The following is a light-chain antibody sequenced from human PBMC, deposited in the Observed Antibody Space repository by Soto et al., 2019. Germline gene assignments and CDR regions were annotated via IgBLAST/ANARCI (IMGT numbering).Light chain of an antibody. Sequence: EIVLTQSPGTLYLSPGERATLSCRASQSVSSSYLAWYQQKPGQAPRLLIYGASSRATGIPDRFSGSGSGTEFTLTISRLEPDDFAVYYCQPYGSSPYTFGQATKLEIK. V-gene: IGKV3-20*01. CDR1: QSVSSSY. CDR2: GAS. J-gene: IGKJ2*01. CDR3: QPYGSSPYT.